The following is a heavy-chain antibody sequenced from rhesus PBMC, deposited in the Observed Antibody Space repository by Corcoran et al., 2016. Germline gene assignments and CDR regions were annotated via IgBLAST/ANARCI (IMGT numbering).Heavy chain of an antibody. CDR2: IHGNLVSS. Sequence: QVQLQESGPGLVKPSETPSLTCAVPGGSISDYYYRNWTRHPPGKGLVWIGNIHGNLVSSYYWPSLKSRVTISKDTSKNQFFLRLSSVTAADTAVYYCARRGYSFDYWGQGVLVTVSS. D-gene: IGHD5-42*01. J-gene: IGHJ4*01. CDR1: GGSISDYYY. V-gene: IGHV4S9*01. CDR3: ARRGYSFDY.